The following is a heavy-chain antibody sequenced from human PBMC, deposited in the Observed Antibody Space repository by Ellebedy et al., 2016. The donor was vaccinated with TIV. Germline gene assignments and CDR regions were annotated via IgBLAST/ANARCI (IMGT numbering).Heavy chain of an antibody. CDR2: IYHGGTT. CDR1: GASISSYY. D-gene: IGHD5-18*01. Sequence: SETLSLTCTVSGASISSYYWSWIRQPPGKGLEWVGHIYHGGTTRYNPSLKSRVTISVDTSKNQFSLKLSSVTAADTAVYYCARADTAMVRGLDYWGQGTLVTVSS. CDR3: ARADTAMVRGLDY. J-gene: IGHJ4*02. V-gene: IGHV4-59*01.